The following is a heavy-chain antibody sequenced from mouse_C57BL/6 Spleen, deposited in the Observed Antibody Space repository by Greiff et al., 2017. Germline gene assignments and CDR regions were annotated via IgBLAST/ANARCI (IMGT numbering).Heavy chain of an antibody. CDR3: ARDGIYYDSAWFAY. J-gene: IGHJ3*01. CDR2: ISDGGSYT. D-gene: IGHD2-4*01. Sequence: EVQLVESGGGLVKPGGSLKLSCAASGFTFSSYAMSWVRQTPEKRLEWVATISDGGSYTYYPDNVKGRFTISRENAKNNLYLQMSHLKSEDTAMYYCARDGIYYDSAWFAYWGQGTLVTVSA. V-gene: IGHV5-4*01. CDR1: GFTFSSYA.